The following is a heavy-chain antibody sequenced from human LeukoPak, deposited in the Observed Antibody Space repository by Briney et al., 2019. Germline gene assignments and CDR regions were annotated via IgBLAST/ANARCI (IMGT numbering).Heavy chain of an antibody. CDR3: ARGQQLVYRRMVGFDP. CDR2: INPSGGST. Sequence: GASVKVSCKASGYTFTSYYMHWVRQAPGQGLEWMGIINPSGGSTSYAQKFQGRVTMTRDTSTSTVYMELSSLRSEDTAVYYCARGQQLVYRRMVGFDPWGQGTLVTVSS. J-gene: IGHJ5*02. V-gene: IGHV1-46*01. CDR1: GYTFTSYY. D-gene: IGHD6-13*01.